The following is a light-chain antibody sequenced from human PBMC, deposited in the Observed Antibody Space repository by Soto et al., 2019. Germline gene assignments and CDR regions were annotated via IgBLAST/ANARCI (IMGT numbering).Light chain of an antibody. Sequence: EIVMTQSPATLSVSPGERATLSCRASQSISSKLAWYQQKPGQAPRLLIYAASSRATGVPDRFSGSGSGTDFTLTISRLEPEDFAVYYCQQYGSSPPYTFGQGTKLEIK. CDR2: AAS. CDR1: QSISSK. V-gene: IGKV3-20*01. CDR3: QQYGSSPPYT. J-gene: IGKJ2*01.